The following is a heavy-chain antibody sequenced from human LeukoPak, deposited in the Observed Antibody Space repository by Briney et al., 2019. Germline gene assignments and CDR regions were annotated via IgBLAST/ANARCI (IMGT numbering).Heavy chain of an antibody. CDR3: ARSGVAVAGTYYFDY. Sequence: GGSLRLSCAASGFTFSSYGMHWVRQAPGKGLEWVAVIWYDGSNKYYADSVKGRFTISRDNSKNTLYLQMNSLRAEDTAVYYCARSGVAVAGTYYFDYWGQGTLVTVSS. V-gene: IGHV3-33*01. J-gene: IGHJ4*02. D-gene: IGHD6-19*01. CDR2: IWYDGSNK. CDR1: GFTFSSYG.